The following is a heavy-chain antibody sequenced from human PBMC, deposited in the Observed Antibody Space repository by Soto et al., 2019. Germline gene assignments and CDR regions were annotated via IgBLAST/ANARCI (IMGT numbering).Heavy chain of an antibody. J-gene: IGHJ6*02. D-gene: IGHD3-10*01. V-gene: IGHV3-23*01. CDR2: ISGSGGST. CDR1: GFTFSSYA. CDR3: ANSRSVRLSQPVFYYYGMDV. Sequence: AGSLRLSCAASGFTFSSYAMSWVRQAPGKGLEWVSAISGSGGSTYYADSVKGRFTISRDNSKNTLYLQMNSLRAEDTAVYYCANSRSVRLSQPVFYYYGMDVWGQGTTVTVSS.